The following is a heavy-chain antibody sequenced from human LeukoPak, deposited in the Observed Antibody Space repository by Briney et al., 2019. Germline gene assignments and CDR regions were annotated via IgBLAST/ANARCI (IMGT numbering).Heavy chain of an antibody. V-gene: IGHV3-33*01. J-gene: IGHJ3*02. CDR2: IWNDGSNK. CDR1: GFSFSVYG. D-gene: IGHD1-26*01. CDR3: VRASGPFDI. Sequence: PGRSLRLSCAGSGFSFSVYGIHWVRQAPGKGLEWVAVIWNDGSNKYYADSVKGRFTISRDNSKNTLYLQMNDLRAEDTAVYFCVRASGPFDIWGQGTMVTVSS.